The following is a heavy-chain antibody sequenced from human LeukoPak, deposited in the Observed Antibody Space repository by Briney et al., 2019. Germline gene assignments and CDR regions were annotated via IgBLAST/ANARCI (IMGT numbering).Heavy chain of an antibody. CDR2: INHSGST. Sequence: SETLSLTCAVYGGSFSGYYWSWIRQPPGKGLEWIGEINHSGSTNYNPSLKSRVTISVDTSKNQFSLKLRCVPAADKAVYYCASWEMIERVQSDYWGQGTLVTASS. D-gene: IGHD3-22*01. CDR3: ASWEMIERVQSDY. CDR1: GGSFSGYY. J-gene: IGHJ4*02. V-gene: IGHV4-34*01.